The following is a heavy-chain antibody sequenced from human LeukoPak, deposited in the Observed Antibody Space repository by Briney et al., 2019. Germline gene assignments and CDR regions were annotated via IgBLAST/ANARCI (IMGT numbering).Heavy chain of an antibody. J-gene: IGHJ6*02. CDR3: ARSLYYYDSSGNPPGYYYYGMDV. CDR1: GFTVSINY. D-gene: IGHD3-22*01. Sequence: GGSLLLSCAASGFTVSINYMSWARPAPGKGLEWVSVIYSDGSTYYADSVKGRFTISRHNSKNTLYLQMNSLRAEDTAVYFCARSLYYYDSSGNPPGYYYYGMDVWGQGTTVTVSS. CDR2: IYSDGST. V-gene: IGHV3-53*04.